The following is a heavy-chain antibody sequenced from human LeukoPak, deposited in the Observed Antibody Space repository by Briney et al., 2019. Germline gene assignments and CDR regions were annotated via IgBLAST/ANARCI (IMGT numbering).Heavy chain of an antibody. Sequence: GVSLRLSCAASGFIFNTYAMTWVRQAPGKGLECVSFISGSGTTTYYANSVKGRFTISRDNSGNTLYLQMNSLRAEDTAVYYCARDLLRNAFNNLIIRGAMGWFDPWGQGTLVAVSS. V-gene: IGHV3-23*01. D-gene: IGHD3-10*01. CDR3: ARDLLRNAFNNLIIRGAMGWFDP. J-gene: IGHJ5*02. CDR2: ISGSGTTT. CDR1: GFIFNTYA.